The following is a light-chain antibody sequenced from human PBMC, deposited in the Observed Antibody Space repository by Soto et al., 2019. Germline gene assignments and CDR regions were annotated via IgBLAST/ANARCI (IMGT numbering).Light chain of an antibody. J-gene: IGLJ1*01. CDR1: SDDIGYYNY. V-gene: IGLV2-14*01. CDR3: SSYTTIGSLV. Sequence: QSGLTQPACVSWSPGQSITISCTGTSDDIGYYNYVSWYQHHPGKAPKLIIYAVTNRPSGVSTRFSGSKSVNTASLTISGLQADDEADYYCSSYTTIGSLVFGAGTKVTVL. CDR2: AVT.